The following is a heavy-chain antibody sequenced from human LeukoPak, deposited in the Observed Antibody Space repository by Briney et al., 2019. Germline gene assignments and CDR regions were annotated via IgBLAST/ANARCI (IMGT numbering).Heavy chain of an antibody. V-gene: IGHV3-23*01. CDR3: AKQLGYCSDGSCYFPY. CDR1: GFTFSSYA. CDR2: ISNNGGYT. Sequence: GGSLRLSCAASGFTFSSYAIHWVRQAPGKGLEWVSAISNNGGYTYYADSVQGRFTISRDNSKSTLCLQMNSLRAEDTAVYYCAKQLGYCSDGSCYFPYWGQGTLVTVSS. D-gene: IGHD2-15*01. J-gene: IGHJ4*02.